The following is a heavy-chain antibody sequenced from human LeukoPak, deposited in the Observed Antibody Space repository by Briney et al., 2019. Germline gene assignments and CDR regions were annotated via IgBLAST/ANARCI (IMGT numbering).Heavy chain of an antibody. CDR1: GFTFSSYA. V-gene: IGHV3-23*01. J-gene: IGHJ6*02. CDR3: AKATTTPTIGYYYYYGMDV. Sequence: PGGSLRLSCAASGFTFSSYAMSWVRQAPGKGLEWVSAISGSGGSTYYADSVKGRFTISRDNSKNTLYLQMNSLRAEDTAVYYCAKATTTPTIGYYYYYGMDVWGQGTTVTVSS. D-gene: IGHD5-24*01. CDR2: ISGSGGST.